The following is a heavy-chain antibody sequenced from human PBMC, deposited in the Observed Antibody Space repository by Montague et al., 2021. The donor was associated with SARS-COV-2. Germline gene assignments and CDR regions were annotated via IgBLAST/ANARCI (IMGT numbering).Heavy chain of an antibody. J-gene: IGHJ3*02. V-gene: IGHV4-59*01. D-gene: IGHD3-10*01. CDR1: GGSISSYY. CDR3: ARGAGYYYGSGSYYKARDVFDI. CDR2: IYYSGST. Sequence: SETLSLTCTVSGGSISSYYWSWIRQPPGKGLEWIGYIYYSGSTNYNPSLKSRVTISVDTSKNQFSLKLSSVTAAATAVDYCARGAGYYYGSGSYYKARDVFDIWGQGTMVTVSS.